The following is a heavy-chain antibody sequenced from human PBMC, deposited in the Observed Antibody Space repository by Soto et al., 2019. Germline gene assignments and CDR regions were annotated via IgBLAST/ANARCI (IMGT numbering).Heavy chain of an antibody. V-gene: IGHV1-69*13. CDR3: ASLIAAAGPPHSPRYYYGMDV. CDR2: IIPIFGTA. Sequence: SVKVSCKASGGTFSSYAISWVRQAPGQGLEWMGGIIPIFGTADYAQKFQGRVTITAGESTSTAYMELSSLRSEDTAVYYCASLIAAAGPPHSPRYYYGMDVWGQGTTVTVSS. D-gene: IGHD6-13*01. CDR1: GGTFSSYA. J-gene: IGHJ6*02.